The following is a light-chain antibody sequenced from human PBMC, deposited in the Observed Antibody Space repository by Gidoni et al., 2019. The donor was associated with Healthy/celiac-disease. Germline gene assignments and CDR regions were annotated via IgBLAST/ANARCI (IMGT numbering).Light chain of an antibody. CDR3: MQALQTPYT. V-gene: IGKV2-28*01. CDR1: QSLLHSNGFNY. CDR2: LGS. Sequence: DIVMNQSPLSLPVTPGEPASTSCRSSQSLLHSNGFNYLDWYLQKPGQSPQLLIYLGSNRASGVPDRFSGSGSGTEFTLKISRVEAEDVGVYYCMQALQTPYTFGQGTKLEIK. J-gene: IGKJ2*01.